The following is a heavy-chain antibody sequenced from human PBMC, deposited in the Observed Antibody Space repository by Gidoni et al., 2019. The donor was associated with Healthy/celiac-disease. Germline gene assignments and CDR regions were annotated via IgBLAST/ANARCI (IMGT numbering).Heavy chain of an antibody. CDR2: IKSKTDGGTT. CDR1: GFTFSNAW. D-gene: IGHD3-10*01. Sequence: EVQLLESGGGLVKPGGSLRLSCAASGFTFSNAWMSWVRQAPGKGLEWVGRIKSKTDGGTTDYAAPVKGRFTISRDDSKNTLYLQMNSLKTEDTAVYYCTPQLLWFGELSFDYWGQGTLVTVSS. CDR3: TPQLLWFGELSFDY. J-gene: IGHJ4*02. V-gene: IGHV3-15*01.